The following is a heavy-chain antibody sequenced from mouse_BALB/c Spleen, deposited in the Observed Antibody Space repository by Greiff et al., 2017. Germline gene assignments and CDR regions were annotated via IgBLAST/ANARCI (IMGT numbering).Heavy chain of an antibody. D-gene: IGHD2-4*01. CDR1: GFTFSSYG. V-gene: IGHV5-6*01. CDR2: ISSGGSYT. Sequence: EVQGVESGGDLVKPGGSLKLSCAASGFTFSSYGMSWVRQTPDKRLEWVPTISSGGSYTYYPDSVKGRFTISRDNAKNTLYLQMSSLKSEDTAMYYCARPDDYDVDYFDYWGQGTTLTVSS. CDR3: ARPDDYDVDYFDY. J-gene: IGHJ2*01.